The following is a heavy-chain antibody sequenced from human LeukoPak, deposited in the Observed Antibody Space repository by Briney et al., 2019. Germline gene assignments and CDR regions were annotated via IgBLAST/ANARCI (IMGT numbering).Heavy chain of an antibody. V-gene: IGHV4-30-4*01. CDR2: IYYSGST. CDR1: GGSISSGDYY. J-gene: IGHJ4*02. D-gene: IGHD3-3*01. CDR3: ARLYYDFWGGYYFDY. Sequence: PSETLSLTCTVSGGSISSGDYYCSWIPQPPWKGLEWIGYIYYSGSTYYNPSLKSRVTISVDTSKNQFSLKLSSVTAADTAAYYCARLYYDFWGGYYFDYWGQGTLVTVSS.